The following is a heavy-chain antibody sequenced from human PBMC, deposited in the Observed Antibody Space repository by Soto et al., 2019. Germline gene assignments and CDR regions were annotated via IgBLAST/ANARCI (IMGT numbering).Heavy chain of an antibody. CDR2: MSPNNGNT. CDR3: ARGVDAGMDV. V-gene: IGHV1-8*01. CDR1: GYTFATYD. J-gene: IGHJ6*02. Sequence: QVQLVQSGAEVKKPGASVKVSCKASGYTFATYDINWVRQATGQGLEWMGWMSPNNGNTGYAQKFQGRDTMTRDTSISTAYMELSSLTSEDTAVYYCARGVDAGMDVWGQGIMVTVSS. D-gene: IGHD1-1*01.